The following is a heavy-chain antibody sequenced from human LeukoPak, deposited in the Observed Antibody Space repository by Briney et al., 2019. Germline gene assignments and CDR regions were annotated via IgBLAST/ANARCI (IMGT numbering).Heavy chain of an antibody. D-gene: IGHD4/OR15-4a*01. Sequence: GRSLRLSCAASGFTFSSYGMHWVRQAPGKGLEWVAVISYDGSNKYYADSVKGRFTISRDNSKNTLYLQMNSLRAEDTAVYYGPKGGAPSWGQGKMVTVFS. CDR3: PKGGAPS. CDR1: GFTFSSYG. CDR2: ISYDGSNK. V-gene: IGHV3-30*18. J-gene: IGHJ3*01.